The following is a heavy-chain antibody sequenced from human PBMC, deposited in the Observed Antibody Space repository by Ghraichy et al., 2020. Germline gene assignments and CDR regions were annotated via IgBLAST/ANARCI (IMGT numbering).Heavy chain of an antibody. J-gene: IGHJ4*02. Sequence: GGSLRLSCAASGFTFSSYSMNWVRQAPGKGLEWVSYISSRGSNIYYVDSVKGRFTISRDNAKNSLYLQMNSLRVEDTAVYYCASSGSGTYHFDYWGQGTLVTVSS. V-gene: IGHV3-48*01. D-gene: IGHD3-10*01. CDR1: GFTFSSYS. CDR2: ISSRGSNI. CDR3: ASSGSGTYHFDY.